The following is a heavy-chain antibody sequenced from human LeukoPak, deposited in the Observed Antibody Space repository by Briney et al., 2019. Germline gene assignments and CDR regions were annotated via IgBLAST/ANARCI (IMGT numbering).Heavy chain of an antibody. CDR1: GGSIRRFA. CDR2: INPVSGAT. Sequence: ASVKVSCKASGGSIRRFAINWVRQAPGEGLEWMGTINPVSGATNYTHKFQGRVTMTTDESTTTAYMELRRLTTEDTAVYYCARGDDFLAAYNYTDVWGQGSSVIVSS. V-gene: IGHV1-69*05. J-gene: IGHJ6*03. CDR3: ARGDDFLAAYNYTDV. D-gene: IGHD3-9*01.